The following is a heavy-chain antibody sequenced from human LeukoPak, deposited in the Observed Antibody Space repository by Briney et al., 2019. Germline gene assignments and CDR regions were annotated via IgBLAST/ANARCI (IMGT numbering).Heavy chain of an antibody. CDR3: ARDIGDYYDSSGYTDAFDI. CDR2: IYYSGST. CDR1: GGSISSYY. Sequence: PSETLSLTCTVSGGSISSYYWSWIRQPPGKGLEWIGYIYYSGSTNYNPSLKSRVTISVDTSKNQFSLKLSSVTAADTAVYYCARDIGDYYDSSGYTDAFDIWGQGTMVTVSS. V-gene: IGHV4-59*01. J-gene: IGHJ3*02. D-gene: IGHD3-22*01.